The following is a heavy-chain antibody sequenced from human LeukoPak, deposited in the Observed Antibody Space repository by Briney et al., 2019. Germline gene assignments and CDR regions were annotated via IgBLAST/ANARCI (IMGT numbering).Heavy chain of an antibody. V-gene: IGHV3-30*02. CDR3: AKALVVARYGAFDI. CDR1: GFTVSSNY. CDR2: IRYDGSNK. D-gene: IGHD2-15*01. Sequence: PGGSLRLSCAAAGFTVSSNYMSWVRQAPGKGLERVAFIRYDGSNKYYADSVKGRFTISRDNSKNTLYLQMNSLRAEDTAVYYCAKALVVARYGAFDIWGQGTMVTVSS. J-gene: IGHJ3*02.